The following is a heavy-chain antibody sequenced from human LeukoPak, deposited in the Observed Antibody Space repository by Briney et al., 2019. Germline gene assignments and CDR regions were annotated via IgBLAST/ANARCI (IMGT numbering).Heavy chain of an antibody. Sequence: ASVKVSCKLSGYTLSDVSIHWVRQAPGKGLEWMGGYDLEEGETLYAQKFQGRVTMTEDTSTDTAYMELSSLRLDDTAMYYCATATRYDALDIWGRATMVTVSS. D-gene: IGHD6-6*01. CDR1: GYTLSDVS. CDR2: YDLEEGET. V-gene: IGHV1-24*01. CDR3: ATATRYDALDI. J-gene: IGHJ3*02.